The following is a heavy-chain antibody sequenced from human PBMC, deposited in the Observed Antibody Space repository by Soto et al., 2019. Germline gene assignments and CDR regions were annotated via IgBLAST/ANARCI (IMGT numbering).Heavy chain of an antibody. D-gene: IGHD3-16*02. CDR3: ARHSPGASYDYIWGSYRQKGDDAFDI. V-gene: IGHV4-39*01. CDR2: IYYSGST. CDR1: GGSISSSSYY. Sequence: SETLSLTCTVSGGSISSSSYYWGWIRQPPGKGLEWIGSIYYSGSTYYNPSLKSRVTISVDTSKNQFSLKLSSVTAADTAVYYCARHSPGASYDYIWGSYRQKGDDAFDIWGQGTMVTVSS. J-gene: IGHJ3*02.